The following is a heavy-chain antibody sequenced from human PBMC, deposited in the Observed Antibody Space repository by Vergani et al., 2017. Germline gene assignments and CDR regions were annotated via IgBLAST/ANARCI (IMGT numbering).Heavy chain of an antibody. Sequence: QVQLVQSGAEVKKPGSSVKVSCKASGGTFSSYAISWVQQAPGQGLEWMGRTIPMLGATNYAQKFQGRVTITADESTCTAYMELSSLRSEDTAVYYCARQATDYYESSGHYYEGWFDPWGQGTLVTVSS. D-gene: IGHD3-22*01. J-gene: IGHJ5*02. V-gene: IGHV1-69*13. CDR1: GGTFSSYA. CDR2: TIPMLGAT. CDR3: ARQATDYYESSGHYYEGWFDP.